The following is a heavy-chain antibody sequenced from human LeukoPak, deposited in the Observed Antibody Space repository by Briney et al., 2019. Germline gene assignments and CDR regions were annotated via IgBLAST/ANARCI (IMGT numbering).Heavy chain of an antibody. D-gene: IGHD5-12*01. Sequence: GGSLRLSCAASGFTFSSYAMSWVRQAPGKGLQWVSAISGSGGRTYYADSVKGRLTISRDNSKNTLYLQMNSLRAEDTAVYYCAKASSLRGYQAYFDYWGQGTLVTVSS. J-gene: IGHJ4*02. CDR2: ISGSGGRT. V-gene: IGHV3-23*01. CDR3: AKASSLRGYQAYFDY. CDR1: GFTFSSYA.